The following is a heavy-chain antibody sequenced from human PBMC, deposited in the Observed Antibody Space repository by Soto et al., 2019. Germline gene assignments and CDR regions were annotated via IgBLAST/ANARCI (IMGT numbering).Heavy chain of an antibody. D-gene: IGHD3-3*01. V-gene: IGHV4-31*03. CDR1: GGSISRGGYY. CDR3: ARKLEWTYGAFDI. Sequence: QVQLQASGPGLVKPSQTLSLTCTVSGGSISRGGYYWSWIRQHPGKGLEWIGYIYYSGSTYYNPSLKSRVTISVDTSKNQFSLKLSSVTAADTAVYYCARKLEWTYGAFDIWGQGTMVTVSS. CDR2: IYYSGST. J-gene: IGHJ3*02.